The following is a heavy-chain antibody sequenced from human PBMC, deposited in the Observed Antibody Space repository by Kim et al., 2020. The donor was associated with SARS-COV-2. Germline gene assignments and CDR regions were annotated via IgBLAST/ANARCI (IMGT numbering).Heavy chain of an antibody. J-gene: IGHJ3*02. CDR2: IYYSGST. CDR1: GASIRSYY. V-gene: IGHV4-59*08. Sequence: SETLSLTCTVSGASIRSYYWSWIRQPPGKGLEWIGYIYYSGSTNYNPSLKSRVTISVDTSKNQFSLKLSSVTAAETAVYYCARHSSSYRGGNAFDIWGQG. CDR3: ARHSSSYRGGNAFDI. D-gene: IGHD2-2*01.